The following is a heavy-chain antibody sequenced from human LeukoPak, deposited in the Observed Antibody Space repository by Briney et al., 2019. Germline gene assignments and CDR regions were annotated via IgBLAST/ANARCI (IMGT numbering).Heavy chain of an antibody. D-gene: IGHD3-10*01. CDR1: GYTLTGLS. V-gene: IGHV1-24*01. CDR2: FDPEDGET. Sequence: ASAKVSCKVSGYTLTGLSMHWVRQAPGKGLEWMGGFDPEDGETIYAQKFQGRVTMTEDTSTDTAYMELSSLRSEDTAVYYCATGGFMVRGVIIPHWGQGTLVTVSS. J-gene: IGHJ4*02. CDR3: ATGGFMVRGVIIPH.